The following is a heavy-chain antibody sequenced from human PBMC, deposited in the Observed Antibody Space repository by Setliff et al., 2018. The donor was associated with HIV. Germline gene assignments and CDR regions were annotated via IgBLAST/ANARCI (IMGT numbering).Heavy chain of an antibody. J-gene: IGHJ3*02. D-gene: IGHD4-17*01. CDR3: ARDRPPSTVDMLGAFDR. V-gene: IGHV4-59*12. CDR2: IYYTGTT. CDR1: RGPISHFY. Sequence: SETLSLTCIVSRGPISHFYWSWIRQPPGKGLEWIGYIYYTGTTNYNPSLKSRVTISVDTSKNQLSLKLSSVTAADTAVYYCARDRPPSTVDMLGAFDRWGQGTMVTVSS.